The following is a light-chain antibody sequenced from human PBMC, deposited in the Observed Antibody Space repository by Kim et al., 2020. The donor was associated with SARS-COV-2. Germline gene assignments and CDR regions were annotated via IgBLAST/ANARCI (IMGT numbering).Light chain of an antibody. V-gene: IGKV3-20*01. J-gene: IGKJ1*01. CDR3: QQHGSSPWT. Sequence: SPGERATLTCSASQSVWNNYLGWYRHRPGQAPGLLIYRASIRATGIPDRFSGSGSGTDCTRAISRLEPEGFAGYYCQQHGSSPWTFGQRAKVDIK. CDR2: RAS. CDR1: QSVWNNY.